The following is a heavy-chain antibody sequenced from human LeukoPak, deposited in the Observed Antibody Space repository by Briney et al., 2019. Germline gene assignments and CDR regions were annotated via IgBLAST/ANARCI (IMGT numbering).Heavy chain of an antibody. CDR2: MNPNSGNT. CDR3: ARSIIGVLRFLEWLPKYYYYYYMDV. V-gene: IGHV1-8*03. Sequence: GASVKVSCKASGYTFTSYDINWVRQATGQGLEWMGWMNPNSGNTGYAQKFQGRVTITRNTSISTAYMELSSLRYEDMAVYYCARSIIGVLRFLEWLPKYYYYYYMDVWGKGTTVTVSS. CDR1: GYTFTSYD. D-gene: IGHD3-3*01. J-gene: IGHJ6*03.